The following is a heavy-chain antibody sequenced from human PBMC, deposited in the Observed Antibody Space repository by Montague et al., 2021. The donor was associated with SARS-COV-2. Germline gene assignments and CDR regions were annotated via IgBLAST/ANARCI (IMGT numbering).Heavy chain of an antibody. D-gene: IGHD3-10*01. V-gene: IGHV4-34*01. Sequence: SETLSLTCAVYGGSLSGYYWGRIRQPPAKGLEWIGEINHSANTKYNPSLKSPVTISIDTSKNQFSLKMTSVTAADTATYYCASGIYPSGSYYNRYCYGLNIWGPVTTVIVSS. CDR3: ASGIYPSGSYYNRYCYGLNI. CDR1: GGSLSGYY. CDR2: INHSANT. J-gene: IGHJ6*02.